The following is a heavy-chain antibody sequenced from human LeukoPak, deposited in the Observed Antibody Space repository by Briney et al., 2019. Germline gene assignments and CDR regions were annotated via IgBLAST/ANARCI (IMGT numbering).Heavy chain of an antibody. CDR2: IIPIFGTA. CDR3: ARDQGFARLRLGARVNYLDY. Sequence: SVKVSCKASGGTFSSYAISWVRQAPGQGLEWMGGIIPIFGTANYAQKFQGRVTITADESTSTAYMELSSLRSEDTAVYYCARDQGFARLRLGARVNYLDYWGQGTLVTVSS. CDR1: GGTFSSYA. V-gene: IGHV1-69*13. D-gene: IGHD5-12*01. J-gene: IGHJ4*02.